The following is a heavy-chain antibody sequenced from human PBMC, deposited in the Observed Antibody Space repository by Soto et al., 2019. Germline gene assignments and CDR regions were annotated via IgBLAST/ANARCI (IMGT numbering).Heavy chain of an antibody. Sequence: SVKVSFKASGGTFMSYAISWVRQAPGQGLEWMGGIIPIFGTANYAQNFQGRVTITADKSTSTAYMELSSLRSEDTAVYYCARGFYYDSSCQNWFDPWGQGTLVTVSS. J-gene: IGHJ5*02. D-gene: IGHD3-22*01. CDR3: ARGFYYDSSCQNWFDP. V-gene: IGHV1-69*06. CDR1: GGTFMSYA. CDR2: IIPIFGTA.